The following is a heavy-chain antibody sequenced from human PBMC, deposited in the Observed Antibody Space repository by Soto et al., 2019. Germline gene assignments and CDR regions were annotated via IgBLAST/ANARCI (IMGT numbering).Heavy chain of an antibody. CDR1: GFTFGDYA. D-gene: IGHD2-2*02. J-gene: IGHJ5*02. Sequence: PGGSLRLSCTASGFTFGDYAMSWFRQAPGKGLEWVGFIRSKAYGGTTEYAASVKGRFTISRDDSKSIAYLQMNSLKTEDTAVYYCTRGQVVPAAIPITKPPFDPWGQGTLVTVSS. CDR2: IRSKAYGGTT. CDR3: TRGQVVPAAIPITKPPFDP. V-gene: IGHV3-49*03.